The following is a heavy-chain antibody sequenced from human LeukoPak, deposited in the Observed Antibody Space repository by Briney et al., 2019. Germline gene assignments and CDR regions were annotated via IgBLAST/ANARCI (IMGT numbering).Heavy chain of an antibody. V-gene: IGHV3-23*01. CDR3: AHGTMYQLDS. Sequence: QTGGSLRLSCAASGFSLSSHGMSWVRQAPGKGLEWVSGIIGGAGSTYYADSVRGRFTISGDNSKNTLYLQMNSLRADDTAVYYCAHGTMYQLDSWGQGTLVTVSS. CDR1: GFSLSSHG. J-gene: IGHJ4*02. CDR2: IIGGAGST. D-gene: IGHD2-2*01.